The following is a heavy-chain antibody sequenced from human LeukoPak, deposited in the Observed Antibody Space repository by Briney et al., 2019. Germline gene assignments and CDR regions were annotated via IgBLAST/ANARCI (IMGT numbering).Heavy chain of an antibody. CDR3: ATIRLSTARRPFDY. CDR2: ISGSGGST. J-gene: IGHJ4*02. V-gene: IGHV3-23*01. D-gene: IGHD6-6*01. Sequence: GGSLRLSCAASGFTFSSYWMSWVRQAPGKGLEWVSAISGSGGSTYYADSVKGRFTISRDNSKNTLYLQMNSLRAEDTAVYYCATIRLSTARRPFDYWGQGTLVTVSS. CDR1: GFTFSSYW.